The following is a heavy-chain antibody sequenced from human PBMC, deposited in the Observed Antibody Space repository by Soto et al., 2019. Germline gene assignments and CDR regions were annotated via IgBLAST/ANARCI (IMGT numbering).Heavy chain of an antibody. Sequence: FVMLSVTCSVAWGSVISIGYYCGWVRQTPGKGLEWIGSVYYSGSTYYNQSLESRVTISVDKSKNQFSLKLMSLSAADTAVFFFQAEDGIRDIVTVSAFLLNRSSDL. J-gene: IGHJ2*01. V-gene: IGHV4-39*01. CDR1: WGSVISIGYY. CDR3: QAEDGIRDIVTVSAFLLNRSSDL. D-gene: IGHD3-16*02. CDR2: VYYSGST.